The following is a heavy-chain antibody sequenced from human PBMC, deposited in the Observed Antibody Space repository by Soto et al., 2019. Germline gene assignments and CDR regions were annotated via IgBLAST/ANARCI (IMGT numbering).Heavy chain of an antibody. V-gene: IGHV3-30*09. CDR1: GFTFSPYA. CDR3: ARARLDTPALNY. Sequence: QVQLVESGGGVVQPGRSLRLSCAASGFTFSPYAMHWVRQAPGKGLEWVAVISYDGNNKNYADSVKGRLAISRDNSRNTLYLQMNSLRAEDTGVYYCARARLDTPALNYWGQGTLVTVSS. CDR2: ISYDGNNK. J-gene: IGHJ4*02. D-gene: IGHD2-2*01.